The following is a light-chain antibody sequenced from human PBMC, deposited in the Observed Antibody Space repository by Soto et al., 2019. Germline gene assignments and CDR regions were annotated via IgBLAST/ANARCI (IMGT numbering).Light chain of an antibody. CDR1: QTISSW. V-gene: IGKV1-5*03. CDR3: QHYNSYSEA. Sequence: DIQMTQSPSTLSGSVGERATLSCRASQTISSWLAWYQQKPGKAPKLLIYKASTLKSGVPSRFSGSGSGTEFTLTISSLQPDDFATYYCQHYNSYSEAFGQGTKVDI. J-gene: IGKJ1*01. CDR2: KAS.